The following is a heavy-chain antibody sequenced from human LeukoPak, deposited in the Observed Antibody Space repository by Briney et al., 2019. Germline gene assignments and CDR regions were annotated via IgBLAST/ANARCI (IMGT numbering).Heavy chain of an antibody. CDR3: VKEAGSGWSYFDY. CDR1: GFIFSNYA. D-gene: IGHD6-19*01. J-gene: IGHJ4*02. CDR2: ISNSGGNT. V-gene: IGHV3-23*01. Sequence: GGSLRLSCAASGFIFSNYAMSWVRQAPGKGLEWVLGISNSGGNTYSAESVKGRFTISRDNSKNTLYVRMDSLRPEDTAAYYCVKEAGSGWSYFDYWGQGTLVTVSS.